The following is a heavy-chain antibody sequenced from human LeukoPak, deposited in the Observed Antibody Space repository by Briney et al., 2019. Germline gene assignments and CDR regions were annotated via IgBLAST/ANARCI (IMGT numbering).Heavy chain of an antibody. CDR3: ARTAACSSTSCYVPFDI. CDR1: GYSFTSYW. J-gene: IGHJ3*02. CDR2: MYPGDSDT. D-gene: IGHD2-2*01. Sequence: GESLKISCKGSGYSFTSYWIGWGRQMPGKGLGWMGIMYPGDSDTRSSPSLQGQVTISADKSISTAYLQWSSLKASDTAMYYCARTAACSSTSCYVPFDIWGQGTMVTVSS. V-gene: IGHV5-51*01.